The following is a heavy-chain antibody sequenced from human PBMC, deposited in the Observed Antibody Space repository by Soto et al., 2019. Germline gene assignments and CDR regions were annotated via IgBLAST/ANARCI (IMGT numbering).Heavy chain of an antibody. J-gene: IGHJ5*02. CDR3: ARDGPKYCGGDCYSGGPYNCFDP. Sequence: SVKVSCKASGGTFSSYAISWVRQAPGQGLEWMGGIIPIFGTANYAQKFQGRVTITADESTSTAYMELSSLRSEDTAVYYCARDGPKYCGGDCYSGGPYNCFDPWGQGTLVTVSS. D-gene: IGHD2-21*02. CDR2: IIPIFGTA. V-gene: IGHV1-69*13. CDR1: GGTFSSYA.